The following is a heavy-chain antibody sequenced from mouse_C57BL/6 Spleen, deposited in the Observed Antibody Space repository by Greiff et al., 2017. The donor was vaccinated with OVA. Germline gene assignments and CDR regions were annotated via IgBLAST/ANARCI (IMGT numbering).Heavy chain of an antibody. CDR2: IYPGDGDT. CDR1: GYAFSSYW. D-gene: IGHD2-2*01. CDR3: ARSGYDEDWFAY. J-gene: IGHJ3*01. V-gene: IGHV1-80*01. Sequence: VKLVESGAELVKPGASVKISCKASGYAFSSYWMNWVKQRPGKGLEWIGQIYPGDGDTNYNGKFKGKATLTADKSSSTAYMQLSSLTSEDSAVYFCARSGYDEDWFAYWGQGTLVTVSA.